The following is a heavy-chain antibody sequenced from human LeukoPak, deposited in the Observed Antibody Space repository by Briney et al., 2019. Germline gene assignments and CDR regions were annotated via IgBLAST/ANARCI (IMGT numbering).Heavy chain of an antibody. D-gene: IGHD3-22*01. CDR1: GGTFSSYA. Sequence: ASVKVSCKASGGTFSSYAISWVRQAPGQGLEWMGGIIPIFGTANYAQKFQGRVTITADKSTSTAYMELSSLRSEDTAVYYCARSVSYDSSGYYLLDYWGQGTLVTVSS. J-gene: IGHJ4*02. CDR3: ARSVSYDSSGYYLLDY. V-gene: IGHV1-69*06. CDR2: IIPIFGTA.